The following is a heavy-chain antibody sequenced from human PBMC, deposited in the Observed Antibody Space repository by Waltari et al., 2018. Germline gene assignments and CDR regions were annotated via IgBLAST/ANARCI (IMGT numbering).Heavy chain of an antibody. J-gene: IGHJ4*02. Sequence: EVQLVESGGGLVKPGGSLRLSCAASGFTFSSYSMNWVRQAPGKGLEWVSSISSSSSYIYYADSVKGRFTISRDNAKNSLYLQMNSLRAEDTAVYYCARDGDVSGATRFDYWGQGTLVTVSS. CDR1: GFTFSSYS. CDR2: ISSSSSYI. D-gene: IGHD1-26*01. V-gene: IGHV3-21*01. CDR3: ARDGDVSGATRFDY.